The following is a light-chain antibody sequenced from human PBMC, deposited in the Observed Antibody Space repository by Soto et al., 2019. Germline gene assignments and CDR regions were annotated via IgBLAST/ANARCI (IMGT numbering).Light chain of an antibody. CDR3: QHYGGSFI. J-gene: IGKJ3*01. CDR1: QSINSKS. Sequence: EIVLTQSPGTLSLSPGESATLSCRASQSINSKSLVWYQRKFGQAPRLLIYNTSSRATGIPDRFSGSGSGTDFTLSISRLEPEDFAVYYCQHYGGSFIFGPGTKVDIK. CDR2: NTS. V-gene: IGKV3-20*01.